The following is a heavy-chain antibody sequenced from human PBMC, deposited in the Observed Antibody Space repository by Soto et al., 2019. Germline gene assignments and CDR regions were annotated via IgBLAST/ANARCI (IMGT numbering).Heavy chain of an antibody. D-gene: IGHD2-15*01. Sequence: SETLSLTCTVSGGSISSSYWSWIRQPPGRGLEWLAYIYDDGSANYNPSLKSRATISLDMSKNQFSLKLTSVTAADTAVYYCARDKYCSGGSCRKNWFDPWGQGTLVTVSS. J-gene: IGHJ5*02. CDR3: ARDKYCSGGSCRKNWFDP. CDR1: GGSISSSY. CDR2: IYDDGSA. V-gene: IGHV4-59*01.